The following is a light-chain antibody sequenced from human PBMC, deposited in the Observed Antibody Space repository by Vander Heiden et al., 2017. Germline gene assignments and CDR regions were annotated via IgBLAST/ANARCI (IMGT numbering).Light chain of an antibody. Sequence: QSVLTQPPSPSGTPGQRVTISCSGSSSNIGSNTVNWYQQLPGTDPKLLIYSDDQRPSGVPDRFSGSKSGTSASLAISGLQSEDETDYYCAVWDDSLSVWVFGGGTKLTVL. CDR1: SSNIGSNT. CDR3: AVWDDSLSVWV. J-gene: IGLJ3*02. V-gene: IGLV1-44*01. CDR2: SDD.